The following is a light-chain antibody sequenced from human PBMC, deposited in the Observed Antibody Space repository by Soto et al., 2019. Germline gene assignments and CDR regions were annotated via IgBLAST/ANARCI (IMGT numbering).Light chain of an antibody. CDR1: SSDVDDYNY. J-gene: IGLJ1*01. CDR3: CSYGGTFDV. V-gene: IGLV2-11*01. Sequence: QSVLTQPRSVSGSPGQSVTISCTGTSSDVDDYNYVSWFQQHPGKAPKLMIYDVSERPSGVPDRFSGSKSGNTASLTISGLQAGDEADYYCCSYGGTFDVFGTGTKVTVL. CDR2: DVS.